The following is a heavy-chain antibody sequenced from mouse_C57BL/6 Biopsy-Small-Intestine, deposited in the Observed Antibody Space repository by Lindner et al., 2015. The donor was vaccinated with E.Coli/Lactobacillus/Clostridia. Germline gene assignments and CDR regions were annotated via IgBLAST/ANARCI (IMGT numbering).Heavy chain of an antibody. CDR3: ARGRYGPGGYGMDV. V-gene: IGHV1S130*01. Sequence: SVKVSCKASGYTFTDSFVQWVRQAPGQGLEWMGRINPNNGDTNYAQKFQGWVTLTRDTSVNTAYMEVNSLSSGDTAIYYCARGRYGPGGYGMDVWGQGTTVTVSS. CDR1: GYTFTDSF. J-gene: IGHJ1*01. D-gene: IGHD1-2*01. CDR2: INPNNGDT.